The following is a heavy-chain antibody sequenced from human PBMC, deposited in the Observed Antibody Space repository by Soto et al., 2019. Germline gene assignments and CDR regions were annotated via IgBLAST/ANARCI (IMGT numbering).Heavy chain of an antibody. Sequence: ASVKVSCKASGYTFTSSYIHWVRQAPGQGPGWMGIINPTSGGTSYAQNLQGRVTMTRDTSTRTVYMELNSLRSDDTAVYYCARGPGASGLDVWGQGTTVTVS. J-gene: IGHJ6*02. D-gene: IGHD2-8*02. CDR3: ARGPGASGLDV. V-gene: IGHV1-46*01. CDR1: GYTFTSSY. CDR2: INPTSGGT.